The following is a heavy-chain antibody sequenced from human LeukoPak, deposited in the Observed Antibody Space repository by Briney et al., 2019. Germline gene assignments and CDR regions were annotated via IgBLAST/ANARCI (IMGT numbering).Heavy chain of an antibody. CDR2: IYPGDSDT. Sequence: GESLKISCKGSGYSFTSYWIGWVRQMPGKGLEWMGIIYPGDSDTRYSTSFQGQVTISADKSISTAYLQWSSLKASDTAMYYCARHPTYYDSSGYYGYWGQGTLVTVSS. J-gene: IGHJ4*02. CDR3: ARHPTYYDSSGYYGY. V-gene: IGHV5-51*01. CDR1: GYSFTSYW. D-gene: IGHD3-22*01.